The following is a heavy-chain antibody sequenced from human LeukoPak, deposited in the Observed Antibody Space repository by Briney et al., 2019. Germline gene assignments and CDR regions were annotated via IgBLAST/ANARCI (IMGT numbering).Heavy chain of an antibody. Sequence: SETLSLTCTVSRGSVSSSSYYWGWIRQPPGKGLEWIGSIYYNEYTYYNPSLRSRVTISVDTSKNQFSLKLSSVTAADTAVYYCARHEYSGSYYGLSWFDPWGPGTLVTVSS. V-gene: IGHV4-39*01. CDR1: RGSVSSSSYY. CDR2: IYYNEYT. CDR3: ARHEYSGSYYGLSWFDP. D-gene: IGHD1-26*01. J-gene: IGHJ5*02.